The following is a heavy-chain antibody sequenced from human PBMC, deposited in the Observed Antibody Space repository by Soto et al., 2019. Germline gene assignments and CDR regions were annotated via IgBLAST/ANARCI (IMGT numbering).Heavy chain of an antibody. CDR3: ARDVSIAAALYDY. CDR1: GYTFTSYA. V-gene: IGHV1-3*01. J-gene: IGHJ4*02. D-gene: IGHD6-13*01. Sequence: ASVKVSCKASGYTFTSYAMHWVRQAPGQRLEWMGWVNAGNGNTKYSQKFQGRVTITRDTSASTAYMELSSLRSEDTAVYYCARDVSIAAALYDYWGQGTLVTVSS. CDR2: VNAGNGNT.